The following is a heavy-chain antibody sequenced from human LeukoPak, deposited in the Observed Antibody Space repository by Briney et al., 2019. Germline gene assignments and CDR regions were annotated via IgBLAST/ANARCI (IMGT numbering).Heavy chain of an antibody. CDR2: IRSKANSYAT. D-gene: IGHD3-3*01. CDR3: TRVRIEQDYDFWSGYLFDY. CDR1: GFTFCGSA. V-gene: IGHV3-73*01. Sequence: GGSLILSCAASGFTFCGSAMHWVRQASGKGLEWVGRIRSKANSYATAYAASVKGRFTISRDDSKNTAYLQMNSLKTEDTAVYYCTRVRIEQDYDFWSGYLFDYWGQGTLVTVSS. J-gene: IGHJ4*02.